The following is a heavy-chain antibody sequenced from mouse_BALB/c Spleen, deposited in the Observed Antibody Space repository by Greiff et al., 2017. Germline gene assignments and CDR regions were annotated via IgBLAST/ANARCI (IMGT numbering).Heavy chain of an antibody. V-gene: IGHV1S22*01. CDR3: TRRRYAMDY. CDR2: IYPGSGST. Sequence: LKQPGSELVRPGASVKLSCKASGYTFTSYWMHWVKQRPGQGLEWIGNIYPGSGSTNYDEKFKSKATLTVDTSSSTAYMQLSSLTSEDSAVYYCTRRRYAMDYWGQGTSGTVSS. CDR1: GYTFTSYW. J-gene: IGHJ4*01.